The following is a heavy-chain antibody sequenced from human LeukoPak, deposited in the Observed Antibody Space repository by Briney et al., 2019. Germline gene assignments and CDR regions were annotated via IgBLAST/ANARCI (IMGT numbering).Heavy chain of an antibody. CDR3: ARGAQGLYYPDV. CDR2: IIHSGST. CDR1: GGSFSGYY. V-gene: IGHV4-34*01. J-gene: IGHJ6*04. D-gene: IGHD3-10*01. Sequence: SETPSLTCAVYGGSFSGYYWSWIRQPPGKGLEWIGEIIHSGSTNYNPSLKSRVTMSVDTSKNQFSLKLSSVTAADTAVYYCARGAQGLYYPDVWGKGTTVTVSS.